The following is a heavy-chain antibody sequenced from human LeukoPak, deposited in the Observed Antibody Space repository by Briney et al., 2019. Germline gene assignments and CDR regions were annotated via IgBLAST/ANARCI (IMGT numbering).Heavy chain of an antibody. CDR1: GFIFNSYW. CDR3: AREYSSSSGRSFDY. V-gene: IGHV3-7*01. D-gene: IGHD6-6*01. Sequence: GGSLRLSCAASGFIFNSYWMNWLRQAPGKGLEWVANVDQDGSEKYYVGSVKGRFTISRDNAKNSLYLQMNSLRAEDTAVYYCAREYSSSSGRSFDYWGQGTLVTVSS. J-gene: IGHJ4*02. CDR2: VDQDGSEK.